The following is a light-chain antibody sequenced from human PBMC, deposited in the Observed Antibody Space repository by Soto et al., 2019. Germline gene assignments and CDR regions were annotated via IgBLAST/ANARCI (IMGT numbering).Light chain of an antibody. CDR3: LLYGGSPPFI. CDR2: GAS. CDR1: QSVSSSY. J-gene: IGKJ3*01. Sequence: ERVLTQSPGTLSLSPGERATLSCRARQSVSSSYLAWYQQKPGQAPRPLIYGASSRATGIPDRLSGSGSGTDFTLTISRLESEVFEVYYCLLYGGSPPFIFGPGTKVDIK. V-gene: IGKV3-20*01.